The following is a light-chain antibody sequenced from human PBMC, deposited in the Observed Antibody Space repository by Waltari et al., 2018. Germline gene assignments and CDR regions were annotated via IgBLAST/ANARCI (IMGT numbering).Light chain of an antibody. CDR2: GAS. J-gene: IGKJ4*01. CDR3: HLYGSART. V-gene: IGKV3-20*01. CDR1: QSVSNNY. Sequence: NVLTQSPGTLSLSPGERATLSFRASQSVSNNYLAWYQHQPGKAPRLLIYGASSRATGIPDRFSGSGSGTDFTLTISRLEPEDSAVYFCHLYGSARTFGGGTKVEIK.